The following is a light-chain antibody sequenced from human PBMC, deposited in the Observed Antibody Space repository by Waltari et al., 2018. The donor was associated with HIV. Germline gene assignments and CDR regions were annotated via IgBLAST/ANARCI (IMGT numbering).Light chain of an antibody. CDR3: YSTDSSGYPL. CDR1: ALPNKY. V-gene: IGLV3-10*01. J-gene: IGLJ2*01. CDR2: EDS. Sequence: SYELTQPPSVSVSPGQAARITCSGDALPNKYAYWYQQKSGQAPVLVIYEDSERPSGIPERFSGSSSGTMATLTISEAQVEDEADYYCYSTDSSGYPLFGGGTKLTVL.